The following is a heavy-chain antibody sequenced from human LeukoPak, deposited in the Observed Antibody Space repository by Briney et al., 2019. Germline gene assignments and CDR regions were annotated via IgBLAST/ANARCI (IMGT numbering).Heavy chain of an antibody. D-gene: IGHD3-10*01. CDR1: GYSISSGYY. V-gene: IGHV3-7*01. CDR3: AREGSGSYLDY. Sequence: ETLSLTCTVSGYSISSGYYWGWIRQPPGKGLEWVANIKQDGSEKYYVDSVKGRFTISRDNAKNSLYLQMNSLRAEDTAVYYCAREGSGSYLDYWGQGTLVTVSS. CDR2: IKQDGSEK. J-gene: IGHJ4*02.